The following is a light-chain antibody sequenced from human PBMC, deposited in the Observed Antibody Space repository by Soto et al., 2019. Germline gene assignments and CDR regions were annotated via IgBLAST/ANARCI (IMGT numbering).Light chain of an antibody. CDR2: AAS. CDR3: QQANSSPYT. V-gene: IGKV1D-12*01. Sequence: DIQLTQSPSSVSASVGDTVTITCRASQDSSTWLAWYQQKPGNAPKLLVYAASTLQSGVPSRFSGSGSGIEFTLTINSLQREDFATYYCQQANSSPYTFGQGTILEIK. J-gene: IGKJ2*01. CDR1: QDSSTW.